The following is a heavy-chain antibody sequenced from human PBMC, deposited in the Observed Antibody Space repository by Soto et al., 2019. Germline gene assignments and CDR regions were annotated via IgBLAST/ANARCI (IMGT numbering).Heavy chain of an antibody. CDR1: GGSISGHY. Sequence: QVQLQESGPGLAKPSETLSLSCNVSGGSISGHYWSWVRQTPGKGLEWIGYIYYSGSTNYNPSLKSRVTISVDTSKNHFSLRLTSVTAADTAVYYCARGPYYDLIWNYYYMDVWGKGTTVTVS. D-gene: IGHD3-16*01. V-gene: IGHV4-59*08. CDR3: ARGPYYDLIWNYYYMDV. CDR2: IYYSGST. J-gene: IGHJ6*03.